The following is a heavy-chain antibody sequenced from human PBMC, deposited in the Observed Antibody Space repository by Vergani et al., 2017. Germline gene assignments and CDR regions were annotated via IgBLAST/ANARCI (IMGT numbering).Heavy chain of an antibody. D-gene: IGHD4-11*01. J-gene: IGHJ4*02. CDR1: GGSISSGSYY. Sequence: QVQLQESGPGLVKPSQTLSLTCTVSGGSISSGSYYWSWIRQPAGKGLEWIGRIYTSGSTNYNPSLKSRVTIAVDTSKNQFSLKRSSVTAADTAVYYCARGGLTTYRDYWGQGTLVTVSS. V-gene: IGHV4-61*02. CDR3: ARGGLTTYRDY. CDR2: IYTSGST.